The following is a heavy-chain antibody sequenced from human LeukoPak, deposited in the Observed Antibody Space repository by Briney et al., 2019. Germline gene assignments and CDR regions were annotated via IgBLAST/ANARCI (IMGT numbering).Heavy chain of an antibody. J-gene: IGHJ4*02. CDR1: GVTFSSYG. Sequence: GGSLRLSCAASGVTFSSYGMHWVRQAPGKGLECAALISSDRNDKLYEDSVKGRFTISRDDSKSRLYLQMNGLRAEDTVVYYCTTKVIRGNSGDDYDDWGQGTLVTVSA. CDR2: ISSDRNDK. V-gene: IGHV3-30*03. CDR3: TTKVIRGNSGDDYDD. D-gene: IGHD5-12*01.